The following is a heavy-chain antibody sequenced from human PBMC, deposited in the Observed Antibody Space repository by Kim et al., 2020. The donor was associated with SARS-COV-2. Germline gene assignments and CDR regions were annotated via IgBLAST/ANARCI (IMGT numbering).Heavy chain of an antibody. CDR1: GFTFSSYA. CDR3: AKEVTRLTYDYEGGNTENIDY. J-gene: IGHJ4*02. CDR2: ISGSGGST. Sequence: GGSLRLSCAASGFTFSSYAMSWVRQAPGKGLEWVSAISGSGGSTYYADSVKGRFTISRDNSKNTLYLQMNSLRAEDTAVYYCAKEVTRLTYDYEGGNTENIDYWGQGTLVTVSS. V-gene: IGHV3-23*01. D-gene: IGHD5-12*01.